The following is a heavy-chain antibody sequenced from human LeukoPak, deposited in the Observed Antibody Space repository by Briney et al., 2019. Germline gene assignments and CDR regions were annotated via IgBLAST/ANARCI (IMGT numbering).Heavy chain of an antibody. CDR2: IKYDGSEK. D-gene: IGHD2-15*01. CDR3: ARGRSVDV. J-gene: IGHJ6*02. CDR1: GFTFSSYW. V-gene: IGHV3-7*04. Sequence: PGGSLRLSCAASGFTFSSYWMTWVRQAPGKGLEWVACIKYDGSEKYYVDSVKGRFTISRDDAKSSVHLQMNSLRVEDTAFYYCARGRSVDVWGQGTTVTVS.